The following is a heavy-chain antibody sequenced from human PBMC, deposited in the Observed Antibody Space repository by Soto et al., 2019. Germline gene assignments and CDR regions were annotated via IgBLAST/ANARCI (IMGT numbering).Heavy chain of an antibody. J-gene: IGHJ5*02. CDR1: GGSVSSGDYY. Sequence: PETLSLTLNVSGGSVSSGDYYWSVIRQPPGKGLEWIGYIYYSGNTNYNPSIKSRVIISVDTSKNLFSLKLTSVTAAETAVYYCARIPVDTSMISWLDPWGQGTMVQVSS. CDR3: ARIPVDTSMISWLDP. V-gene: IGHV4-61*08. CDR2: IYYSGNT. D-gene: IGHD5-18*01.